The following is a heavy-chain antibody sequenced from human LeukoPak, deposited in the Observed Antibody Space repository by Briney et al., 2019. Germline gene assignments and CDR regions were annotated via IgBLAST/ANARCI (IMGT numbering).Heavy chain of an antibody. D-gene: IGHD2-21*02. Sequence: GGSLRLSCAASGFTFSSHWMHWFRQVPGKGLVWVSRINSDGSSTSYADSVKGRFTISRDNAKNTLYLQMNSLRAEDTAVYYCAKDRDSYRLVYYFDYWGQGTLVTVSS. CDR1: GFTFSSHW. CDR3: AKDRDSYRLVYYFDY. V-gene: IGHV3-74*01. CDR2: INSDGSST. J-gene: IGHJ4*02.